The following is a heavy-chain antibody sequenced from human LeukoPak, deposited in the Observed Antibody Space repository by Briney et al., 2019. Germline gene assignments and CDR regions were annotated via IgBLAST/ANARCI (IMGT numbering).Heavy chain of an antibody. CDR3: ARTLYSGSYYPDY. CDR1: GGTFSSYA. Sequence: SVKVSCKASGGTFSSYAISWVRQAPGQGLEWMGRVIPIFGTANYAQKFQGRVTITTDESTSTAYMELSSLRSEDTAVYYCARTLYSGSYYPDYWGQGTLVTVSS. J-gene: IGHJ4*02. V-gene: IGHV1-69*05. D-gene: IGHD1-26*01. CDR2: VIPIFGTA.